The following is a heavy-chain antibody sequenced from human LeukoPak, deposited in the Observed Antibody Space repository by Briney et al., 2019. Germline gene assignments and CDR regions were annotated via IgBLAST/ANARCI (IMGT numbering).Heavy chain of an antibody. D-gene: IGHD3-3*01. J-gene: IGHJ4*02. CDR3: ARHLRSEYHKFDY. CDR2: IYFSGNT. V-gene: IGHV4-59*01. Sequence: KPSETLSLTCTVSSGSIDNYYWSWIRLPPGKGLEWIAHIYFSGNTNYNPSLKSRVTISVDRSKNQFSLKLRSVTAADTAVYYCARHLRSEYHKFDYWGQGFLVTVSS. CDR1: SGSIDNYY.